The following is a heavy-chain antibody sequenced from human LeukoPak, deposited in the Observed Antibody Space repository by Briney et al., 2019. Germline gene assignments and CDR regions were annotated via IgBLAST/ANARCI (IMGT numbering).Heavy chain of an antibody. D-gene: IGHD3-22*01. CDR2: VSGSGGST. CDR3: AKSNGYGLIDI. J-gene: IGHJ3*02. CDR1: GFSVSDYY. V-gene: IGHV3-23*01. Sequence: GGSLRLSCAASGFSVSDYYMSWVRQAPGKGLEWVSAVSGSGGSTYYADSVKGRFTISRDNSKNTLYLQMNSLRAEDTAVYYCAKSNGYGLIDIWGQGTMVTVSS.